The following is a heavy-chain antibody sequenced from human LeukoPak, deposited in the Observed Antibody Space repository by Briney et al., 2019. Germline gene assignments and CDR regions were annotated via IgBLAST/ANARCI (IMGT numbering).Heavy chain of an antibody. V-gene: IGHV1-69*01. CDR1: GGTFSSYA. CDR3: ARDYCSSTSCYLNAFDI. CDR2: IIPIFGTA. Sequence: ASVKVSCKASGGTFSSYAISWVRQAPGQGLEWVGGIIPIFGTANYAQKFQGRVTITADESTSTAYMELSSLRSEDTAVYYCARDYCSSTSCYLNAFDIWGQGTMVTVSS. D-gene: IGHD2-2*01. J-gene: IGHJ3*02.